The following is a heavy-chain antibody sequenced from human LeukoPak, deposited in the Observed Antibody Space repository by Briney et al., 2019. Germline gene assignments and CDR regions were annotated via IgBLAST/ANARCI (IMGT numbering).Heavy chain of an antibody. CDR3: ARDCSSTTCQGPVLDF. V-gene: IGHV1-46*01. CDR2: IHPSGGNS. CDR1: GYTFTSHY. Sequence: ASVKISCKASGYTFTSHYVHWVRQAPGQGLEWMGIIHPSGGNSRNTQNFQGRVTMTRDTSTSTVYLELSGLRSEDTAVYYCARDCSSTTCQGPVLDFWGQGTLVTVSS. J-gene: IGHJ4*02. D-gene: IGHD2/OR15-2a*01.